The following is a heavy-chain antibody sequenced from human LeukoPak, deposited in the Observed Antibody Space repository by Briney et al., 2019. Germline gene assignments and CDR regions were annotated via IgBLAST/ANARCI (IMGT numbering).Heavy chain of an antibody. Sequence: SETLSLTCAVSGGSFSGYYWSWIRQPPGKGLEWIGEINHSGSTNYNPSLKSRVTISVDTPKNQFSLKLSSVTAADTAVYYCASVIWGSSSRFDYWGQGTLVTVSS. CDR1: GGSFSGYY. CDR3: ASVIWGSSSRFDY. CDR2: INHSGST. D-gene: IGHD3-16*01. J-gene: IGHJ4*02. V-gene: IGHV4-34*01.